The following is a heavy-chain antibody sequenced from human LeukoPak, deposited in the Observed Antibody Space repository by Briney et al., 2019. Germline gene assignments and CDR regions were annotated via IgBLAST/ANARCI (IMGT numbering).Heavy chain of an antibody. CDR2: ISSSGSTI. CDR3: ARDSPGVATEAFDI. Sequence: GGSLRLSCAASGFTFSDYYMSWIRQAPGKGLEWVSYISSSGSTIYYADSVKGRFTISRDNAKNSLYLQMNSLRAEDTAVYYCARDSPGVATEAFDIWGQGTMVTVSS. CDR1: GFTFSDYY. J-gene: IGHJ3*02. D-gene: IGHD5-12*01. V-gene: IGHV3-11*04.